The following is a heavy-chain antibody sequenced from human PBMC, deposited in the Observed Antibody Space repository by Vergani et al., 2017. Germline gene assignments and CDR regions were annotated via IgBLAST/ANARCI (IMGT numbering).Heavy chain of an antibody. V-gene: IGHV1-69*04. J-gene: IGHJ5*02. CDR3: ARDLTAITMVRGVT. CDR2: IIPILGIA. CDR1: GGTFSSYA. Sequence: QVQLVQSGAEVKKPGSSVKVSCKASGGTFSSYAISWVRQAPGQGLEWMGRIIPILGIANYAQKFQGRVTITADKSTSTAYMELSSLRSEDTAVYYCARDLTAITMVRGVTWGQGTLVTVSS. D-gene: IGHD3-10*01.